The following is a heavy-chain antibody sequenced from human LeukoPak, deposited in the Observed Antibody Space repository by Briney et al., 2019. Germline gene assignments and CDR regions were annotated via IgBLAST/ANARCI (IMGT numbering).Heavy chain of an antibody. J-gene: IGHJ4*02. D-gene: IGHD3-16*01. Sequence: PGGSLRLSCAASGFTFSSYSMNWVRQAPGKGLEWISFIDSSSRIIFYAESVKGRFTISRDNAKNSLFLQMNSLRAEDTAVYYCARRVPNQVITDYFDYWGQGTLVTVSS. CDR3: ARRVPNQVITDYFDY. CDR1: GFTFSSYS. CDR2: IDSSSRII. V-gene: IGHV3-48*04.